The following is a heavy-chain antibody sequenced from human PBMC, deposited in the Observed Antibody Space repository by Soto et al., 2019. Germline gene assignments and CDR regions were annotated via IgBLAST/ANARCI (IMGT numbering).Heavy chain of an antibody. Sequence: QPGGSLRLSCAASGLTFSSYAMSWVRQAPGKGLEWVSAISGSGGRTYYADSVKGRFTISRDNSKNTLYLQMNSLRAEDTAVYYCAKENGYSSSWFEFDYWGQGTLVTVSS. V-gene: IGHV3-23*01. CDR1: GLTFSSYA. J-gene: IGHJ4*02. D-gene: IGHD6-13*01. CDR3: AKENGYSSSWFEFDY. CDR2: ISGSGGRT.